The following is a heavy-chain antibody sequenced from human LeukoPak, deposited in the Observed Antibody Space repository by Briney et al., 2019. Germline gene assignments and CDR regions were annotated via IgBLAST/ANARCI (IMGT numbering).Heavy chain of an antibody. J-gene: IGHJ5*01. D-gene: IGHD6-13*01. V-gene: IGHV1-2*02. CDR2: INPNSGGT. CDR3: ARGASSSGFDP. CDR1: GYTFTGYY. Sequence: ASVKVSCKASGYTFTGYYMHWVRQAPGQGLEWMGYINPNSGGTNFAQKFQGRVTVTRDTSISTVYMELTRLRSDDTAVYYCARGASSSGFDPWGQGTLVTVSS.